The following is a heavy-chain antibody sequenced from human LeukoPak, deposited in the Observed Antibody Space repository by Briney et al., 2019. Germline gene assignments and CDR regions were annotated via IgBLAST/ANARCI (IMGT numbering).Heavy chain of an antibody. D-gene: IGHD3-22*01. V-gene: IGHV3-64*01. CDR3: ARAFDSSGYYYFDY. J-gene: IGHJ4*02. Sequence: SGGSLRLSCAASGFTFSTYAMHWVRQAPGKGLEYVSGISSNGDRTYYANSVKGRFTISRDNSKNTLHLQMGSLRAEDMAVYYCARAFDSSGYYYFDYWGQGTLVTVSS. CDR2: ISSNGDRT. CDR1: GFTFSTYA.